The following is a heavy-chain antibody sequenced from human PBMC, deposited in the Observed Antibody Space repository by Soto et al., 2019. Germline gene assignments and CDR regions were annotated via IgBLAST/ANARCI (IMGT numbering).Heavy chain of an antibody. Sequence: GASVKVSCKASGGTFSSYTISWVRQAPGQGLEWMGRIIPILGIANYAQKFQGRVTITADKSTSTAYMELSSLRSEDTAVYYCAREGIAAAGSLTPPDYWGQGTLVTVSS. D-gene: IGHD6-13*01. CDR2: IIPILGIA. J-gene: IGHJ4*02. V-gene: IGHV1-69*04. CDR3: AREGIAAAGSLTPPDY. CDR1: GGTFSSYT.